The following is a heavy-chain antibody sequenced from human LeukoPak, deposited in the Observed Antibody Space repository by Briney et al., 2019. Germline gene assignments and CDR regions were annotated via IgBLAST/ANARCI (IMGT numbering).Heavy chain of an antibody. CDR1: GFTFSASV. CDR2: IGNKANSYAT. V-gene: IGHV3-73*01. J-gene: IGHJ4*02. CDR3: TGGSGWYSPDY. D-gene: IGHD6-19*01. Sequence: GGSLRLSCAASGFTFSASVMHWVRQASGKGLEWVGRIGNKANSYATVYAASVKGRFTISRDDSKNTAYLQMNRLKTEDTAVYYCTGGSGWYSPDYWGQGTLVTVSS.